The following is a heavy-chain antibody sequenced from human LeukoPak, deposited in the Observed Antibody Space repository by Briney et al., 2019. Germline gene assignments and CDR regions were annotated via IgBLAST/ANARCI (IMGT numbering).Heavy chain of an antibody. CDR2: IYYSGST. CDR3: AREYYDQYAFDI. J-gene: IGHJ3*02. V-gene: IGHV4-59*01. CDR1: GGSFSGYY. Sequence: SETLSLTCAVYGGSFSGYYWSWIRQPPGKGLEWIGYIYYSGSTNYNPSLKSRVTISVDTSKNQFSLKLSSVTAADTAVYYCAREYYDQYAFDIWGQGTMVTVSS. D-gene: IGHD3-3*01.